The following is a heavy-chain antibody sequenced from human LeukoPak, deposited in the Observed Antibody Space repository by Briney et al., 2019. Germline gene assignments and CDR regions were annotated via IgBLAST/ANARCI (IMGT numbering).Heavy chain of an antibody. D-gene: IGHD4-17*01. Sequence: PGQSLRLSCAASGFSFRNYAMSWVRQAPGKGLEWVSSISDSGGATYYADSVKGRFTISRDNSRNTLYLQLNSLGADDTAVYYCAKIAPWGAVTTTDGFDYWGQGTLVTVSS. CDR2: ISDSGGAT. CDR1: GFSFRNYA. J-gene: IGHJ4*02. V-gene: IGHV3-23*01. CDR3: AKIAPWGAVTTTDGFDY.